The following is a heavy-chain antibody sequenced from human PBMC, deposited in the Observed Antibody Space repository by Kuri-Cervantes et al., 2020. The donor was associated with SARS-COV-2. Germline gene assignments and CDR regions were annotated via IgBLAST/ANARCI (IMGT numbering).Heavy chain of an antibody. V-gene: IGHV3-7*01. Sequence: GGSLRLSCAASGFTFSSYWMSWVRQAPGKGLEWVANIKQDGSEKYYVDSVKGRFTISRDNAKNSLYLQMNSLRDEDTAVYYCASDYYDSSGYYHGSDYWGQGTLVTVSS. CDR2: IKQDGSEK. CDR3: ASDYYDSSGYYHGSDY. D-gene: IGHD3-22*01. CDR1: GFTFSSYW. J-gene: IGHJ4*02.